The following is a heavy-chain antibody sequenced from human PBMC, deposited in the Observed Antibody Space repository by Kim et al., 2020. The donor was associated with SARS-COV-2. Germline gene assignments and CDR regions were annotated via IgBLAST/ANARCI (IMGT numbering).Heavy chain of an antibody. CDR3: ARDNGQYSYGEKAFDY. CDR1: GYTFTSYG. V-gene: IGHV1-18*01. CDR2: ISAYNGNT. Sequence: ASVKVSCKASGYTFTSYGISWVRQAPGQGLEWMGWISAYNGNTNYAQKLQGRVTMTTDTSTSTAYMELRSLRSDDTAVYYCARDNGQYSYGEKAFDYWGQGTLVTVSS. J-gene: IGHJ4*02. D-gene: IGHD5-18*01.